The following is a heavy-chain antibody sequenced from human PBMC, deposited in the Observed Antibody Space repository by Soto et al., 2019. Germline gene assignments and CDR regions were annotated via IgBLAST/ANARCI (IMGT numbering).Heavy chain of an antibody. J-gene: IGHJ6*02. CDR1: AVPFDRYS. Sequence: GRCVGLSCAASAVPFDRYSMNWVRQATGKELEWVSYISSSSSTIYYAASVKGRFTISRDNAKNSLYLQMNSLRDEDTAVYYCASLTVDYGMDVWGQGTTVTVSS. CDR3: ASLTVDYGMDV. CDR2: ISSSSSTI. V-gene: IGHV3-48*02. D-gene: IGHD4-4*01.